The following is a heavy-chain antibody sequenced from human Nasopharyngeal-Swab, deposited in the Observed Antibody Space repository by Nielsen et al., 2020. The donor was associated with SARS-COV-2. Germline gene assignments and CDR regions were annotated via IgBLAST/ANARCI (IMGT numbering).Heavy chain of an antibody. Sequence: GESLKISCAASGFTFNNYAMAWVRQSPRQGLEWVSAITGRGGDTYYADYVKGRFTVSRDNSKNTLYLQMNSLRAEDTAVYYCAKDSGVAVAVSWFDPWGQGALVTVSS. D-gene: IGHD6-19*01. CDR2: ITGRGGDT. CDR3: AKDSGVAVAVSWFDP. J-gene: IGHJ5*02. CDR1: GFTFNNYA. V-gene: IGHV3-23*01.